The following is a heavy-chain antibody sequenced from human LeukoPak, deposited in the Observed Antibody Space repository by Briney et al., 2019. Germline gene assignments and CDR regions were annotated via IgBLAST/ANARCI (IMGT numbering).Heavy chain of an antibody. Sequence: ASVMVSCKASGYTFNSYGISWVRQAPGQGREWMGWISAYNGNTNYAQKLQGRVTMTTDTSTSTAYMELRSLRSDDTAVYDCTRGNYDFLSGLQPFDYWGQGNLVTVSS. CDR1: GYTFNSYG. V-gene: IGHV1-18*01. CDR2: ISAYNGNT. CDR3: TRGNYDFLSGLQPFDY. J-gene: IGHJ4*02. D-gene: IGHD3-3*01.